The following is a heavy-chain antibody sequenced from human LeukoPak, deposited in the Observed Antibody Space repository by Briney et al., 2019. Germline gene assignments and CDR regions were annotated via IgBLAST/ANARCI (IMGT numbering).Heavy chain of an antibody. Sequence: GGSLRLSCVASGFSFSDHWMNWFRQAPGKGLEWVATIKKDGSEQYYVDSMKGRFTISRDNAKNSVYLQINSLRAEDTAVYYCARDLGWLQSDYWGQGTLVTVSS. CDR1: GFSFSDHW. J-gene: IGHJ4*02. CDR2: IKKDGSEQ. V-gene: IGHV3-7*01. D-gene: IGHD5-24*01. CDR3: ARDLGWLQSDY.